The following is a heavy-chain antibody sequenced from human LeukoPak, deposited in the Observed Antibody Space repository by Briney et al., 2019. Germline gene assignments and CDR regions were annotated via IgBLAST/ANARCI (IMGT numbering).Heavy chain of an antibody. J-gene: IGHJ5*02. CDR2: IHYRGNT. CDR1: GGSISSSNYY. V-gene: IGHV4-39*01. D-gene: IGHD6-19*01. Sequence: PSETLSLTCTVSGGSISSSNYYWGWIRQPPGKGLEWIGSIHYRGNTNYNPSLRSRVTMSVDTSKNQFSLRLSSVTAADTAVYYCARQGYISGQGFRNNWFDPWGQGSLVTVSS. CDR3: ARQGYISGQGFRNNWFDP.